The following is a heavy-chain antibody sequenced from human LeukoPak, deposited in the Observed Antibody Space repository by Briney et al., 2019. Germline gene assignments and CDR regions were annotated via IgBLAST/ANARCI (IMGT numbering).Heavy chain of an antibody. CDR1: GFTFSSYG. CDR3: ARAYSGSRYYFDY. Sequence: PGGSLILSCAASGFTFSSYGMHWVRQAPGKGLEWVAVIWYDGSNKYYADSVKGRFTISRDNSKNTLYLQMNSLRAEDTAVYYCARAYSGSRYYFDYWGQGTLVTVSS. D-gene: IGHD1-26*01. CDR2: IWYDGSNK. V-gene: IGHV3-33*01. J-gene: IGHJ4*02.